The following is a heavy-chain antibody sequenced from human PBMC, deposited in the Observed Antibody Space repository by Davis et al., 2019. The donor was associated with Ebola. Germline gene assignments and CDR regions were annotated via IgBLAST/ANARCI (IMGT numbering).Heavy chain of an antibody. CDR2: IYYSGST. J-gene: IGHJ4*02. CDR3: ATLIAAVDY. CDR1: GDSISRSY. V-gene: IGHV4-59*05. D-gene: IGHD6-6*01. Sequence: SETLSLTCSVSGDSISRSYWGWIRQPPGKGLEWIGSIYYSGSTYYNPSLKSRVTISVDTSKNQFSLKLSSVTAADTAVYYCATLIAAVDYWGQGTLVTVSS.